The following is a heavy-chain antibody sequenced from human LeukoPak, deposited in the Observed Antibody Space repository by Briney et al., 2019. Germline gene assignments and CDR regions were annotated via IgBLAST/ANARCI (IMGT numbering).Heavy chain of an antibody. D-gene: IGHD3-3*01. CDR3: ARDPPPYYDFWSGHSLFDY. V-gene: IGHV3-9*01. Sequence: GGSLRLSCAASGFTFDDYAMHWVRQAPGKGLEWVSGISWNSGSIGYADSVKGRFTISRDNAKNSLYLQMNSLRAEDTAVYSCARDPPPYYDFWSGHSLFDYWGRGTLVTVSS. CDR2: ISWNSGSI. J-gene: IGHJ4*02. CDR1: GFTFDDYA.